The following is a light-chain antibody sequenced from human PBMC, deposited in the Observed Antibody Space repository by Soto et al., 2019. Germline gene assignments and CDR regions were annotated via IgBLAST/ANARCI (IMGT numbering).Light chain of an antibody. CDR2: SAS. Sequence: EIVITQSPATLSVSPGGRATLSCRASQSISDTLAWYQQKPGQAPRLLIYSASRRATGFPGRFSGSGSGTDFTLTISSLQSEDLAVYYCQQYNNWPWTFG. V-gene: IGKV3-15*01. CDR1: QSISDT. CDR3: QQYNNWPWT. J-gene: IGKJ1*01.